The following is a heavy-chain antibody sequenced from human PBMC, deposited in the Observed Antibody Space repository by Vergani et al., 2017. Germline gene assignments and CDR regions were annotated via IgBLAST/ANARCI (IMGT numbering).Heavy chain of an antibody. D-gene: IGHD3-22*01. CDR1: GLTFSDYA. CDR2: ISGSGVST. J-gene: IGHJ3*02. V-gene: IGHV3-23*01. CDR3: ARADGRVVDTSDAFDI. Sequence: EVQLLESGGGLVQPGGSLRLSCAASGLTFSDYAMSWVRQAPGKGLEWVSAISGSGVSTYYADSVKGRLTIFRDNSKNKMFLQMDSLRAEDTAVYSCARADGRVVDTSDAFDIWGQGTMVTVSS.